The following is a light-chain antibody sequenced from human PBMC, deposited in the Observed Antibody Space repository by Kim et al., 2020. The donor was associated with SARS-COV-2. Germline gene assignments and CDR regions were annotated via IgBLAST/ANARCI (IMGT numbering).Light chain of an antibody. CDR1: KLGDKY. V-gene: IGLV3-1*01. CDR3: QAWDSSTGV. J-gene: IGLJ2*01. Sequence: VSPGQPASITCSGEKLGDKYACWYQQKPGQSPVLVIYQDSKRPSGIPERFSGSNSGNTATLTISGTQAMDEADYYCQAWDSSTGVFGGGTQLTVL. CDR2: QDS.